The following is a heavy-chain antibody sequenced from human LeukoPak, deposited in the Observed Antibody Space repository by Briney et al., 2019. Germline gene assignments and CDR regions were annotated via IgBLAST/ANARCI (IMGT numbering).Heavy chain of an antibody. CDR3: ATNYYGSGSYYSPIDY. CDR1: GFTFSSYA. J-gene: IGHJ4*02. CDR2: ISGSGGST. Sequence: GGSLRLSCAASGFTFSSYAMSWVRQAPGKGLEWVSAISGSGGSTYYADSVKGRFTISRDNSKNTLYLQMNSLRAEDTAVYFWATNYYGSGSYYSPIDYWGQGTLVTVSS. V-gene: IGHV3-23*01. D-gene: IGHD3-10*01.